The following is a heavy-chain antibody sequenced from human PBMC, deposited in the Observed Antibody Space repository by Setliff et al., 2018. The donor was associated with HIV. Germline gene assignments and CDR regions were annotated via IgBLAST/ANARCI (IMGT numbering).Heavy chain of an antibody. CDR2: MNPNSANT. V-gene: IGHV1-8*02. CDR1: GYPFSSYD. D-gene: IGHD3-10*01. Sequence: GASVKVSCKASGYPFSSYDIHWVRQATGQGLEWMGWMNPNSANTGYAQKFQGRVTMTRDTSTSTAYMELSSLRSEDTAVYYCATFYNSGSLTSFDYWGQGTVVTVSS. J-gene: IGHJ4*02. CDR3: ATFYNSGSLTSFDY.